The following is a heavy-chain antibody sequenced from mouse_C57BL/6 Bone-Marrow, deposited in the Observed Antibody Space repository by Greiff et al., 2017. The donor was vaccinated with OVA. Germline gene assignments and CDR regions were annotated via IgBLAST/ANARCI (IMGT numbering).Heavy chain of an antibody. CDR1: GFSLTSYG. CDR3: AKNWKSKDAMDY. Sequence: VKLQQSGPGLVQPSQSLSITCTVSGFSLTSYGVHGVRQSPGKGLEWRGVIWRGGSTDYNAAFMSRLSITKDNSNSQVFFKMNSLQADDTAIYYCAKNWKSKDAMDYWGQGTSVTVSS. V-gene: IGHV2-5*01. J-gene: IGHJ4*01. CDR2: IWRGGST. D-gene: IGHD1-3*01.